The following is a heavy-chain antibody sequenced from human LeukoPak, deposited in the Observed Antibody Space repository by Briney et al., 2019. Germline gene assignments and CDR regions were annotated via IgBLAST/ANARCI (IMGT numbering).Heavy chain of an antibody. V-gene: IGHV3-23*01. CDR3: AKDFWSGNYQSGGLDV. Sequence: GGSLRLSCAASGFTFRNFAMSWVRQAPGKGLEWVSHITNNADATYYADSVKGRFTVSRDNSNDILYLQLDSLRAEDAAVYYCAKDFWSGNYQSGGLDVWAQGSTVTVSS. D-gene: IGHD3-3*01. J-gene: IGHJ6*02. CDR1: GFTFRNFA. CDR2: ITNNADAT.